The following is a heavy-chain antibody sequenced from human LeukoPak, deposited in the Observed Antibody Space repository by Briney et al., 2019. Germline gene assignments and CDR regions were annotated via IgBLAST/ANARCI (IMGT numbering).Heavy chain of an antibody. D-gene: IGHD2-15*01. CDR2: IRSKAYGGTT. Sequence: GGSLRLSCTASGFTFGDYAMSWVRQAPGKGLGWVGFIRSKAYGGTTEYAASVKGRFTISRDDSKSIAYLQMNSLKTEDTAVYYCTRGPRYCSGGSCFLNYWGQGTLVTVSS. J-gene: IGHJ4*02. V-gene: IGHV3-49*04. CDR1: GFTFGDYA. CDR3: TRGPRYCSGGSCFLNY.